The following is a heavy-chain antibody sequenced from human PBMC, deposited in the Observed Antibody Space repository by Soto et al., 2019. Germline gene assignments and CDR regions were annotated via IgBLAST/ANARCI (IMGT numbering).Heavy chain of an antibody. Sequence: TSETLSLTCTVSGGSISSSSYYWGWIRQPPGKGLEWIGSIYYSGSTYYNPSLKSRVTISVDTSKNQFSLKLSSVTAADTAVYYCARPRGIQLWSIFSPVGYFDYWGQGTLVTVSS. CDR1: GGSISSSSYY. CDR2: IYYSGST. CDR3: ARPRGIQLWSIFSPVGYFDY. J-gene: IGHJ4*02. V-gene: IGHV4-39*01. D-gene: IGHD5-18*01.